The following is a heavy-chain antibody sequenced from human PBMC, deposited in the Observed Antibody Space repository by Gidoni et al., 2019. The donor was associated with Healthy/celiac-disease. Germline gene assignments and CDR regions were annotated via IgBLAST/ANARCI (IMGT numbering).Heavy chain of an antibody. Sequence: QLPLQESGSGLVKPSPTLSPTCAVPGGSTSCAGYSWSWIRQPPGKGLEWIGYIYHSGSTYYNTCRKSRVTISVDRSKNQFSLKLSSVTAADTAVYYCARQTYYYDSSGLDAFDIWGQGTMVTVSS. CDR2: IYHSGST. D-gene: IGHD3-22*01. J-gene: IGHJ3*02. V-gene: IGHV4-30-2*01. CDR1: GGSTSCAGYS. CDR3: ARQTYYYDSSGLDAFDI.